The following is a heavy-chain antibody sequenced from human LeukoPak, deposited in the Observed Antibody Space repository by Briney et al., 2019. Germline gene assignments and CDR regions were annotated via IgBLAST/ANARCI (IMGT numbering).Heavy chain of an antibody. CDR1: GFTFSSYS. J-gene: IGHJ4*02. CDR2: ISSSSRYI. V-gene: IGHV3-21*01. Sequence: GGSLRLSCAASGFTFSSYSMNWVRQAPGKGLEWVSCISSSSRYICYADSVKGRFTISRDNAKNSLNLQMNSLRAEDTAVYYCAREGDSGYVELDSWGQGTLVTVSS. D-gene: IGHD5-12*01. CDR3: AREGDSGYVELDS.